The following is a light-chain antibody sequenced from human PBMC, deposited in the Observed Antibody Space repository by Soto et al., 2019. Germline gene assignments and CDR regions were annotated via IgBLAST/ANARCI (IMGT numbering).Light chain of an antibody. V-gene: IGKV3-15*01. Sequence: DIRMSISPATLSVSQGERATLSCWASQTVSSNLAWYQKKPGQAPRLLMYGASTRAAGIPARFSGSGSGTEFTLTISSFQSDDFARYYCPQSDIRLRTFGEGTKVDI. CDR2: GAS. CDR3: PQSDIRLRT. J-gene: IGKJ1*01. CDR1: QTVSSN.